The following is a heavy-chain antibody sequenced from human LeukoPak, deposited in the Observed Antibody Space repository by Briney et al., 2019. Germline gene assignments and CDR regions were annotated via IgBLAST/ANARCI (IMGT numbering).Heavy chain of an antibody. CDR3: ARDIGYCSSTSCYVVGDY. CDR1: GYTFTGYY. V-gene: IGHV1-2*06. J-gene: IGHJ4*02. D-gene: IGHD2-2*01. Sequence: ASVKVSCKASGYTFTGYYMHWVRQAPGQGFEWMGRINPNSGGTNYAQKFQGRVTMTRDTSISTAYMELSRLRSDDTAVYYCARDIGYCSSTSCYVVGDYWGQGTLVTVSS. CDR2: INPNSGGT.